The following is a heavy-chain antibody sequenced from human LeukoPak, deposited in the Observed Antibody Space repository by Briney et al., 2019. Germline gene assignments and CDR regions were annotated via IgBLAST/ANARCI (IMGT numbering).Heavy chain of an antibody. Sequence: GGSLRLSCAASGFTVSSNYMSWVRQAPGKGLEWVSVIYSCGSTYYADSVKGRFTISRDNSKNTLYLQMNSLRAEDTAVYYCARIHRYCSGGACYVLDNWGQGTLVAVSS. CDR1: GFTVSSNY. CDR2: IYSCGST. CDR3: ARIHRYCSGGACYVLDN. D-gene: IGHD2-15*01. V-gene: IGHV3-66*03. J-gene: IGHJ4*02.